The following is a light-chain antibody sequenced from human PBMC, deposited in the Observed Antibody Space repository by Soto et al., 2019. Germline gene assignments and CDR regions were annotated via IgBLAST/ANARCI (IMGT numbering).Light chain of an antibody. CDR3: QQYNDWPLT. J-gene: IGKJ4*01. Sequence: EKVMTQSPATLSVSPGERATLSCRASQSVGSSLAWYQQKPGQAPRLLIYGASTRATGIPARFSGSGSGTEFTLTISSLQSEDFAVYYCQQYNDWPLTFGGGTKVDIK. V-gene: IGKV3-15*01. CDR2: GAS. CDR1: QSVGSS.